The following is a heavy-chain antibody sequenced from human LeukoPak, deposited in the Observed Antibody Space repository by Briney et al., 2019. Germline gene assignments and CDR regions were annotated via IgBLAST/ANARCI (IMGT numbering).Heavy chain of an antibody. J-gene: IGHJ6*02. V-gene: IGHV3-11*01. Sequence: GGSLRLSCAASGFTFSDYYMSWIRQAPGKGLEWVSYISSSGSTIYYADAVKGRFPISRDNAKNSLYLQMNSLRAEHTAVYYCARDYGSSYGMDVWGQGTTVTVSS. D-gene: IGHD3-10*01. CDR3: ARDYGSSYGMDV. CDR1: GFTFSDYY. CDR2: ISSSGSTI.